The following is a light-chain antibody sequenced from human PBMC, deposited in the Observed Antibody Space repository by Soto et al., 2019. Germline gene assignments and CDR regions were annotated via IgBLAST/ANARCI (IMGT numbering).Light chain of an antibody. V-gene: IGLV1-47*01. Sequence: QSVLTQPPSASGTPGQRVTISCSGRSSNIGSNFVYWYQHLPGTAPKLVIYRNSQRPSGVPDRFSGSKSGTSASLAISGLQSEDEADYYCAGWDDSLSGYVFGPGXKVTVL. CDR2: RNS. CDR3: AGWDDSLSGYV. CDR1: SSNIGSNF. J-gene: IGLJ1*01.